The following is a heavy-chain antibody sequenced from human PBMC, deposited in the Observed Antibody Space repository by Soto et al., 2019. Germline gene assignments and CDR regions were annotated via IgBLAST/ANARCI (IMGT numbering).Heavy chain of an antibody. CDR1: GDSVSNKSAA. CDR2: TYYTSRWYN. J-gene: IGHJ5*01. V-gene: IGHV6-1*01. D-gene: IGHD2-2*01. Sequence: QTLSLTCVISGDSVSNKSAAWNWIRQSPSRGLEWLGRTYYTSRWYNDNAVSVMGRITINPDTSRNQFSLQLNSVTPEDTAVYYCARDRSPGSTSWYDCWGQGALVTVSS. CDR3: ARDRSPGSTSWYDC.